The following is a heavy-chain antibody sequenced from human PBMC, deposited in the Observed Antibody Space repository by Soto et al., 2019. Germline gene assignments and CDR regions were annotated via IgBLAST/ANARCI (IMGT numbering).Heavy chain of an antibody. CDR2: IYYTGGT. Sequence: QVQLQESGPGLVEPSQTLSLTCTVSGGSIGSTDSYWSWIRRPPGKGLEWIGYIYYTGGTFYNPSLKSRLTISLETSSNQFSLTLTSVTATDTGIYYCARGGSGWAEYFQRWGQGTLVAVSS. CDR1: GGSIGSTDSY. CDR3: ARGGSGWAEYFQR. V-gene: IGHV4-30-4*08. J-gene: IGHJ1*01. D-gene: IGHD6-25*01.